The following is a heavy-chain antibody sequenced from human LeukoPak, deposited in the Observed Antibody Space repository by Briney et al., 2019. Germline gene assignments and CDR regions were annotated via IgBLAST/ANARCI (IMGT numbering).Heavy chain of an antibody. CDR2: IWYDGSNK. V-gene: IGHV3-33*01. CDR1: GFTFSSYG. J-gene: IGHJ6*02. CDR3: ARDHSSGYYRYYYYGMDV. Sequence: GGSLRLSCAASGFTFSSYGMHWVRQAPGKGLEWVAVIWYDGSNKYYADSVKGRFTISRDNSKNTLYLQMNSLRAEDTAVYYCARDHSSGYYRYYYYGMDVGGQGTTVTVSS. D-gene: IGHD3-22*01.